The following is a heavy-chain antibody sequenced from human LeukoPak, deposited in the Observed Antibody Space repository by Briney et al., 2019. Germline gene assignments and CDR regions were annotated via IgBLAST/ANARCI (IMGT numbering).Heavy chain of an antibody. CDR3: ARNVDYGDYVDY. D-gene: IGHD4-17*01. V-gene: IGHV4-38-2*01. Sequence: PSETLSLTCAVSGYSISSGYYWGWIRQPPGKGLEWIGSIYHSGSTYYNPSLKSRVTISVDTSKNHFSLKLSSVTAADTAVYYCARNVDYGDYVDYWGQGTLVTVSS. CDR2: IYHSGST. CDR1: GYSISSGYY. J-gene: IGHJ4*02.